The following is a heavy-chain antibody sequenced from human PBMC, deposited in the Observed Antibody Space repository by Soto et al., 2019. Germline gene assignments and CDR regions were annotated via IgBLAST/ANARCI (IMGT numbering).Heavy chain of an antibody. CDR2: ISGSGGST. CDR3: ARHYDILTNWFDP. CDR1: GFTFSSYA. J-gene: IGHJ5*02. D-gene: IGHD3-9*01. Sequence: EVQLLESGGGLVQPGGSLRLSCAASGFTFSSYAMSWVRQAPGKGLEWVSDISGSGGSTYYADSVKGRFTISRDNSKNTLYLQMNSLRAEDTAVYYCARHYDILTNWFDPWGQGTLVTVSS. V-gene: IGHV3-23*01.